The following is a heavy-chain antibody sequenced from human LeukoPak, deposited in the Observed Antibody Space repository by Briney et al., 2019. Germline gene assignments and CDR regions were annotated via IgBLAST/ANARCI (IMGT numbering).Heavy chain of an antibody. CDR1: GGSFSGYY. Sequence: PSETLSLTCAVYGGSFSGYYWSWIRQPPGKGLEWIGEINHSGSTNYNPSLKSRVTISVDTSKNQFSLKLSSVTAADTAVYYCAKDTSRGYDFWSGYSQTNTFDYWGQGTLVTVSS. D-gene: IGHD3-3*01. V-gene: IGHV4-34*01. J-gene: IGHJ4*02. CDR2: INHSGST. CDR3: AKDTSRGYDFWSGYSQTNTFDY.